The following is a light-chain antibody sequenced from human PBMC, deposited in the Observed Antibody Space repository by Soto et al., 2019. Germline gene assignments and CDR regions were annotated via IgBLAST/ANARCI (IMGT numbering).Light chain of an antibody. CDR2: LNSDGSH. V-gene: IGLV4-69*01. CDR3: QTWGTGMVV. J-gene: IGLJ2*01. Sequence: QLVLTQSPSASASLGASVKLTCTLSSGHSSYAIEWHQQQPEKGPRYLMKLNSDGSHSKGDGIPDRFSGSSSGAESYLTSPSLQSEDEADYYCQTWGTGMVVFGGGTKVTVL. CDR1: SGHSSYA.